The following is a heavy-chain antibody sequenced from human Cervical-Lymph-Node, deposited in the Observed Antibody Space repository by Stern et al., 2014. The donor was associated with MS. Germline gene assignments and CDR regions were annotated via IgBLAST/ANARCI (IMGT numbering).Heavy chain of an antibody. Sequence: VQLVQSGAEVKKPGESLKISCQGSGYRFTSYWIAWVRQMPGKGLEWMGIIYPGDSDTKYVPSFQGQVTISVDKSISTAYLQWSSLKASDTGTFYCARLGVVASTHSGMDVWGQGTTVTVSS. CDR2: IYPGDSDT. D-gene: IGHD2-15*01. V-gene: IGHV5-51*01. J-gene: IGHJ6*02. CDR1: GYRFTSYW. CDR3: ARLGVVASTHSGMDV.